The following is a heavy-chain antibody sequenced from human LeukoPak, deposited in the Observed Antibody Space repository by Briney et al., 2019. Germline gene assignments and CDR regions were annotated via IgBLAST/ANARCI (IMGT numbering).Heavy chain of an antibody. CDR1: GFTFSSYW. J-gene: IGHJ4*02. Sequence: GGSLRLSCAASGFTFSSYWMSWVRQAPGKGLEWVANIKQDGSEKYYVDSVKGRFTISRDNAKNSLYLQMNSLRAEDTAVYYCAREPSGGYDLPYFDYWGQGTLVTVSS. D-gene: IGHD5-12*01. CDR3: AREPSGGYDLPYFDY. CDR2: IKQDGSEK. V-gene: IGHV3-7*01.